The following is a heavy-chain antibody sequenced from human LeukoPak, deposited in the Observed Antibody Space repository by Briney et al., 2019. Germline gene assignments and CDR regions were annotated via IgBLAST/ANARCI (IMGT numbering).Heavy chain of an antibody. D-gene: IGHD2-2*01. CDR1: GGSISSGGYY. Sequence: SETLSLTCTVSGGSISSGGYYWSWIRQHPGKGLEWIGYIYHSGSTYYNPSLKSRVTISVDRSKNQFSLKLSSVTAADTAVYYCARGRPSADCSSTSCYPQRVNWFDPWGQGTLVTVSS. J-gene: IGHJ5*02. CDR3: ARGRPSADCSSTSCYPQRVNWFDP. CDR2: IYHSGST. V-gene: IGHV4-30-2*01.